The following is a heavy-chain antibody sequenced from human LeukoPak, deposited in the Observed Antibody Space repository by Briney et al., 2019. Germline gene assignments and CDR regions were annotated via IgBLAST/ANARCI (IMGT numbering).Heavy chain of an antibody. CDR3: TRNSGWYGLS. CDR2: IFGAGKNTT. J-gene: IGHJ1*01. CDR1: GFSFSSYA. D-gene: IGHD6-19*01. V-gene: IGHV3-23*03. Sequence: GGSLRLSCAASGFSFSSYAMNWVRQAPGKGLEWVSIIFGAGKNTTYYADSVKGRFTVSRDNSKNTLYLQMTSLRPEDTAIYYCTRNSGWYGLSWGQGTLVTVSS.